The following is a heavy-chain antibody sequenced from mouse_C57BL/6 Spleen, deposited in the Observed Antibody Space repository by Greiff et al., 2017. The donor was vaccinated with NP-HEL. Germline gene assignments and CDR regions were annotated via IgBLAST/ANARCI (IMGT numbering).Heavy chain of an antibody. V-gene: IGHV1-50*01. CDR3: ARSLYYYGSSPYYFDY. CDR2: IDPSDSYT. Sequence: VQLQQPGAELVKPGASVKLSCKASGYTFTSYWMQWVKQRPGQGLEWIGEIDPSDSYTNYNQKFKGKATLTVDTSSSTAYMQLISLTSEDSAVYYCARSLYYYGSSPYYFDYWGQGTTLTVSS. CDR1: GYTFTSYW. D-gene: IGHD1-1*01. J-gene: IGHJ2*01.